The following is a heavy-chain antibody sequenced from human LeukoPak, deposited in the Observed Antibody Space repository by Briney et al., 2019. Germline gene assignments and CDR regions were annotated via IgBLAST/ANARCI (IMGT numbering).Heavy chain of an antibody. Sequence: SETLSLTCTVSGGSTNSYYWSWIRQPPGKGLEWIGYIYYSGSTNYNPSLKSRVTISVDVSKNQFSLKLSSVTAADTAVYYCARVRDDFWSGPSAYFDYWGQGTLVTVSS. CDR1: GGSTNSYY. CDR3: ARVRDDFWSGPSAYFDY. D-gene: IGHD3-3*01. CDR2: IYYSGST. J-gene: IGHJ4*02. V-gene: IGHV4-59*01.